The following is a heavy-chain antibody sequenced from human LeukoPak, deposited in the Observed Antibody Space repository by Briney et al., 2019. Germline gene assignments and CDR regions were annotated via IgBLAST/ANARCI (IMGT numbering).Heavy chain of an antibody. J-gene: IGHJ6*02. CDR2: ISSSGSTI. D-gene: IGHD3-10*01. Sequence: GGSLRLSCAASGFTFSSYGMHWVRQAPGKGLEWVSYISSSGSTIYYADSVKGRFTISRDNAKNSLYLQMNSLRAEDTAVYYCARAIYYYGSGSSPQDVWGQGTTVTVSS. CDR1: GFTFSSYG. CDR3: ARAIYYYGSGSSPQDV. V-gene: IGHV3-48*04.